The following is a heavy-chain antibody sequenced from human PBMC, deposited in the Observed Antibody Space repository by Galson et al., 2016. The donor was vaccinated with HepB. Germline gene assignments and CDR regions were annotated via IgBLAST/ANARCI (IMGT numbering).Heavy chain of an antibody. D-gene: IGHD6-6*01. J-gene: IGHJ4*02. V-gene: IGHV3-74*01. CDR1: GFSFSNFW. CDR3: GRQWQLAIDS. Sequence: SLRLSCAASGFSFSNFWMHWVRQVPGKGLAWVSRINGDGTNTAYADSVRGRFTFSRDNAKNTLYLQMNSLRVEDSGVYYCGRQWQLAIDSWGQGTQVTVSS. CDR2: INGDGTNT.